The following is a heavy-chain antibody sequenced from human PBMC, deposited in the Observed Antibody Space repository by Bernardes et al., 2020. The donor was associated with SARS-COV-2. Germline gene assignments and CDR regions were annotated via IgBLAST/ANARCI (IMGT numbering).Heavy chain of an antibody. Sequence: SETLSLTCAVYGGSFSGYYWSWIRQPPGKGLEWIGEINHSGSTNYNPSLKSRVTISVDTSKNQFSLKLSSVTAADTAVYYCARGRSVLLVVTTKPFDYWGQGTLVTVSS. CDR3: ARGRSVLLVVTTKPFDY. V-gene: IGHV4-34*01. D-gene: IGHD2-21*02. CDR1: GGSFSGYY. CDR2: INHSGST. J-gene: IGHJ4*01.